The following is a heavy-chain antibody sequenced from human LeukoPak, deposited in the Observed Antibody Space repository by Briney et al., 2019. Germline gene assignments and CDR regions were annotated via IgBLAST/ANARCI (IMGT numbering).Heavy chain of an antibody. D-gene: IGHD6-13*01. CDR2: ISYDGSNK. J-gene: IGHJ4*02. Sequence: GRSLRLSCAASGFTFSSYAMHWVRQAPGKGLEWVAVISYDGSNKYYADSVKGRFTISRDNSKNTLYLQMNSLRAEDTAVYYCAKDQPAIAAAGPYWGQGTLVTVSS. CDR3: AKDQPAIAAAGPY. V-gene: IGHV3-30-3*01. CDR1: GFTFSSYA.